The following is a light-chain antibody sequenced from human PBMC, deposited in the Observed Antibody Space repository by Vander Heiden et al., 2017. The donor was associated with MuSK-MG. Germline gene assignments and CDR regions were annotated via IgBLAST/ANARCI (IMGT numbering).Light chain of an antibody. CDR3: QTWDSSTAGV. CDR2: QDN. Sequence: SYELTQPPSASVSPGQTASITCSGDKLGDKYVCWYQQKPGQSPILVIYQDNKRPSGIRQRFSGSNSGNTATLTISGTQAMDEADYYCQTWDSSTAGVFGGGTKLTVL. J-gene: IGLJ2*01. CDR1: KLGDKY. V-gene: IGLV3-1*01.